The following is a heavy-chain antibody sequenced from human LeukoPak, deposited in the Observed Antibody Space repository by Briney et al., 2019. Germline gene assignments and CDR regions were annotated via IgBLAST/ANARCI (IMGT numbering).Heavy chain of an antibody. CDR3: ARVEKQWLVYYYYYMDV. Sequence: PGGSLRLSCAASGFPFSDYVMHWVRQAPGKGLVWVSRINSDGSSTSYADSVKGRFTISRDNAKNTRYLQMDSLRAEDTAVYYCARVEKQWLVYYYYYMDVWGKGTTVTVSS. V-gene: IGHV3-74*01. CDR2: INSDGSST. J-gene: IGHJ6*03. D-gene: IGHD6-19*01. CDR1: GFPFSDYV.